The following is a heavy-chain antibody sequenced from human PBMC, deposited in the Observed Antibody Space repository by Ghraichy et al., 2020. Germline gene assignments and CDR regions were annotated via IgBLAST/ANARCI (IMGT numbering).Heavy chain of an antibody. Sequence: SETLSLTCAVYGGSFSGYYWSWIRQPPGKGLEWIGEINHSGSTNYNPSLKSRVTISVDTSKNQFSLKLSSVTAADTAVYYCARGPPLYASNYYGSLPGYWGQGTLVTVSS. CDR3: ARGPPLYASNYYGSLPGY. D-gene: IGHD3-10*01. J-gene: IGHJ4*02. CDR1: GGSFSGYY. V-gene: IGHV4-34*01. CDR2: INHSGST.